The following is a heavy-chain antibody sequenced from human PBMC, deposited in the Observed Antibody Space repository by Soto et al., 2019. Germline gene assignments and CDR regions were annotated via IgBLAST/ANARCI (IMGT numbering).Heavy chain of an antibody. CDR3: ARDGIGYSSGWYIPHVDY. V-gene: IGHV1-18*01. J-gene: IGHJ4*02. Sequence: QVQLVQSGAEVKKPGASVKVSCKASGYTFTSYGISWVRQAPGQGLEWMGWISAYNGNTNYAQKLQGRVTMTTDTSTSTAYMELRSLRSDDTAVYYCARDGIGYSSGWYIPHVDYWGQGTLVTVSS. CDR2: ISAYNGNT. D-gene: IGHD6-19*01. CDR1: GYTFTSYG.